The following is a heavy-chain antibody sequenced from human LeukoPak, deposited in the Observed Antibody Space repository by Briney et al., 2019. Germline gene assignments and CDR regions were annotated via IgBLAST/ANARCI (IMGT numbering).Heavy chain of an antibody. Sequence: ASVKVSCKASGCTFSSYAISWVRQAPGQGLEWMGGIIPIFGTANYAQKFQGRVTITADKSTSTAYMELSSLRSDDTAVYYCARVGAGYSSGWYWFDPWGQGTLVTVSS. CDR1: GCTFSSYA. CDR2: IIPIFGTA. D-gene: IGHD6-19*01. J-gene: IGHJ5*02. CDR3: ARVGAGYSSGWYWFDP. V-gene: IGHV1-69*06.